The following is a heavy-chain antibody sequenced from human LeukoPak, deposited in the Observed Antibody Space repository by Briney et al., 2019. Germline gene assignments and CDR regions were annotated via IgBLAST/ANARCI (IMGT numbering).Heavy chain of an antibody. CDR3: ARGGGVEIAARKTTVNDY. V-gene: IGHV1-69*02. J-gene: IGHJ4*02. CDR1: GGTFSSYT. Sequence: ASVKVSCKASGGTFSSYTISWVRQAPGQGLEWMGRIIPILGIANYAQKFQGRVTITADKSTSTAYMELSSLRSEDTAVYYCARGGGVEIAARKTTVNDYWGQGTLVTVSS. D-gene: IGHD3-16*01. CDR2: IIPILGIA.